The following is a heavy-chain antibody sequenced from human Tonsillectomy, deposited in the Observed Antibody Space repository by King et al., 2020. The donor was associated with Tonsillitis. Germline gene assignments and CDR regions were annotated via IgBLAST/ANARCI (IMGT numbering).Heavy chain of an antibody. V-gene: IGHV3-30*02. J-gene: IGHJ3*02. CDR3: AKDWDNWAYDAFDI. D-gene: IGHD1-20*01. Sequence: VQLVESGGGVVQPGGSLRLSCAASGFTFSSYDMHWVRQAPGKGLEWVAFIHYDGSNKYYADSVKGRFTISRDNSKNTLYLQMNSLGAEDTAVYYCAKDWDNWAYDAFDIWGQGTMVTVSS. CDR2: IHYDGSNK. CDR1: GFTFSSYD.